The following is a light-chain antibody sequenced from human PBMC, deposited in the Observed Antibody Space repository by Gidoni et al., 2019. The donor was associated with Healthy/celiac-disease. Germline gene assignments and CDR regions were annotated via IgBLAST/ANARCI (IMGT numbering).Light chain of an antibody. CDR2: DAF. V-gene: IGKV1-5*01. CDR1: QSISSW. J-gene: IGKJ1*01. Sequence: DIQMTQSPYTMSASVGDRVTITCRGSQSISSWLAWYQRKPGIAPKLLSFDAFSLESGVPSRFSGSGSGTEFTLTIRCLQPDDSATYYCQQYNSYSRTFGQGTKVEIK. CDR3: QQYNSYSRT.